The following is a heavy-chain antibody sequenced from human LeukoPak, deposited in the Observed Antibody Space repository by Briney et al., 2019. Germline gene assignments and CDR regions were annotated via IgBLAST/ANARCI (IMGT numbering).Heavy chain of an antibody. V-gene: IGHV4-31*03. CDR3: ARDGEYCSSTSCYFGP. CDR2: YYYSGST. J-gene: IGHJ5*02. D-gene: IGHD2-2*01. Sequence: PSQTLSLTSTVSGGSISSGGYYWSWIRHPPRNLLEWIGYYYYSGSTYYNPSLKSRLTISVDTSKNQFSLKLSSVTAADTALYYCARDGEYCSSTSCYFGPWGQGILVTVSS. CDR1: GGSISSGGYY.